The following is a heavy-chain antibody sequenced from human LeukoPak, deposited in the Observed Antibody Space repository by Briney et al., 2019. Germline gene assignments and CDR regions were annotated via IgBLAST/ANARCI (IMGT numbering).Heavy chain of an antibody. V-gene: IGHV4-59*10. CDR1: GGSFSGYY. D-gene: IGHD4-17*01. CDR3: ARAGDYGDYVGWFDP. J-gene: IGHJ5*02. CDR2: IHTSGST. Sequence: SETLSLTCAVYGGSFSGYYWSWIRQPAGKGLEWIGRIHTSGSTNYNPSLKSRVTMSVDTSKKQFSLKLTSVTAADTAVYYCARAGDYGDYVGWFDPWDQGTLVTVSS.